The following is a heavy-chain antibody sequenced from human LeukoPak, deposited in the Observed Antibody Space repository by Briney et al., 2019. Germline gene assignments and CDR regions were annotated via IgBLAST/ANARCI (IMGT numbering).Heavy chain of an antibody. CDR1: GYTFTNYA. J-gene: IGHJ6*02. Sequence: ASVKVSCKGSGYTFTNYAVHWVRQAPGQRLEWLGWINPGNGDTKYSQNFQGRVAVTSDTSAATAYVELNSLTSEDTAVYYCARERWHCRVNCYSVYYYALDVWGQGTTVTVSS. CDR2: INPGNGDT. D-gene: IGHD2-15*01. CDR3: ARERWHCRVNCYSVYYYALDV. V-gene: IGHV1-3*01.